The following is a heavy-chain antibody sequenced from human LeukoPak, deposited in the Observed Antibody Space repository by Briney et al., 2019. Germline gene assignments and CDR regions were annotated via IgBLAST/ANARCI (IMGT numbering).Heavy chain of an antibody. Sequence: GGSLRLSCAASGFTFSDYYMSWVRQAPGKGLEWVSAISGSGGSTYYADSVEGRFTISRDNSKNTLYLQMNSLRAEDTAVYYCAKVGSYYYDSSGYYYDYWGQGTLVTVSS. J-gene: IGHJ4*02. CDR1: GFTFSDYY. CDR2: ISGSGGST. V-gene: IGHV3-23*01. CDR3: AKVGSYYYDSSGYYYDY. D-gene: IGHD3-22*01.